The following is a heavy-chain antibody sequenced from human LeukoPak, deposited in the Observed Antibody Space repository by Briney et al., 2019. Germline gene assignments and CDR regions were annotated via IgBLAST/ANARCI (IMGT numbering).Heavy chain of an antibody. V-gene: IGHV3-74*01. CDR1: GFTFSTYW. CDR3: AKIGGQLVIDY. J-gene: IGHJ4*02. Sequence: GGSLRLSCAASGFTFSTYWMHWVRQAPGKGLVWVSRINSDGTTSAYADSVKGRFTISRDNSKNTLYLQMNSLRAEDTAVYYCAKIGGQLVIDYWGQGTLVTVSS. CDR2: INSDGTTS. D-gene: IGHD6-13*01.